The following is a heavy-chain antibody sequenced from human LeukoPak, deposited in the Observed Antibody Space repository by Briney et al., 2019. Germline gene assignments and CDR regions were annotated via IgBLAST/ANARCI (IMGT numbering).Heavy chain of an antibody. V-gene: IGHV1-2*02. CDR1: GYTFTGYY. CDR2: INPNSGGT. Sequence: ASVKVSCKASGYTFTGYYMHWVRQAPGQGLEWMGWINPNSGGTNYAQKFQGRVTMTRDTSISTAYMELSRLRSDDTAVYYCATCKYGVFAYFDYWGQGTLVTVSS. J-gene: IGHJ4*02. CDR3: ATCKYGVFAYFDY. D-gene: IGHD4-17*01.